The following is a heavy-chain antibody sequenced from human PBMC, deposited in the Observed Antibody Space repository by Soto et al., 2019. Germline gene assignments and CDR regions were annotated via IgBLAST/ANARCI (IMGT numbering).Heavy chain of an antibody. J-gene: IGHJ3*01. CDR1: VFSLSSYT. Sequence: PWWSLRLSCFASVFSLSSYTMSWFRQAPGKGLEWVSSIGISIGYIYYAESVTGRFTISRDNAQNSLFLEMNSLRAEDTALYFCGRNVLAVTEDAVDVWGQGTMVTVSS. D-gene: IGHD4-4*01. V-gene: IGHV3-21*01. CDR2: IGISIGYI. CDR3: GRNVLAVTEDAVDV.